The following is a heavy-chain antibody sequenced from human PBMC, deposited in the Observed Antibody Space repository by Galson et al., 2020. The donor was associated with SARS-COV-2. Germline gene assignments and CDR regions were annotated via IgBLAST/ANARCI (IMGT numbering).Heavy chain of an antibody. CDR3: AIRFGGLGYMDV. J-gene: IGHJ6*04. CDR1: GFTFSTAW. D-gene: IGHD3-10*01. V-gene: IGHV3-15*01. CDR2: IKTRSDGETT. Sequence: GGYLRLSCAVSGFTFSTAWMIWVRQAPGKGLEWVGRIKTRSDGETTDYGAPVKGRFIISRDDSKDTVYLHMNSLRTEDTAVYYCAIRFGGLGYMDVWGKGTTVTVSS.